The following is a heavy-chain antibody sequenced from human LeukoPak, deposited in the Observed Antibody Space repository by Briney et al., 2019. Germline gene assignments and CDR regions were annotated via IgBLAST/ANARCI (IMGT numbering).Heavy chain of an antibody. CDR3: ARVVGPQGGDFDI. V-gene: IGHV3-30*02. Sequence: PGGSLRLSCAASGFTFSSYGMHWVRQAPGKGLEWVAFIRYDGSNKYYADSVKGRFTISRDNSKNTLYLQMNSLRSDDTAVYYCARVVGPQGGDFDIWGQGTMVTVSS. CDR2: IRYDGSNK. D-gene: IGHD3-16*01. CDR1: GFTFSSYG. J-gene: IGHJ3*02.